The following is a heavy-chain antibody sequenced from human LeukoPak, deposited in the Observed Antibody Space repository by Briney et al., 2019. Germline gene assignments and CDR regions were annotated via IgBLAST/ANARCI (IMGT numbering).Heavy chain of an antibody. CDR2: IRSKANSYVT. V-gene: IGHV3-73*01. J-gene: IGHJ6*02. CDR3: TRHSDKYCSGAGCYVYNFYGMDV. CDR1: GFTFSGSA. D-gene: IGHD2-15*01. Sequence: GSLRLSCAASGFTFSGSAMHWVRQASGKGLEWVGRIRSKANSYVTAYAASVNGRFIISRDDSRNTAYLQMNSLQTEDTAVYYCTRHSDKYCSGAGCYVYNFYGMDVWGQGTTVTVSS.